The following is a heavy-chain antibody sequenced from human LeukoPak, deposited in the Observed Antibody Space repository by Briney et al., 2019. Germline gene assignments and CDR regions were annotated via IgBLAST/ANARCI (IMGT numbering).Heavy chain of an antibody. CDR2: IYYSGSN. Sequence: PSETLSLTCTVSGGSISSYYWSWIRQPPGKGLEWVGYIYYSGSNNYNPSFKSRVTISVDTSKNQFSMKLSSVTAADTAVYYWARGLTAAGYNWFDPWGQGTLVTVSS. CDR1: GGSISSYY. J-gene: IGHJ5*02. D-gene: IGHD6-13*01. V-gene: IGHV4-59*01. CDR3: ARGLTAAGYNWFDP.